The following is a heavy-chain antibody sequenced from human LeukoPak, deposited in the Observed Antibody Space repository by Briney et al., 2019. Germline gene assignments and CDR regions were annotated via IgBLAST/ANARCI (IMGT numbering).Heavy chain of an antibody. CDR2: ISGSGGST. Sequence: GGSLRLSCAASGFTFSSYAMNWVRQAPGKGLEWVSSISGSGGSTYYADSVKGRFTISRDNSKNTLYLQMNSLRAEDTAVYYCAKVATPNPYYYYHMDVWGTGTTVTVSS. CDR1: GFTFSSYA. D-gene: IGHD4-23*01. J-gene: IGHJ6*03. V-gene: IGHV3-23*01. CDR3: AKVATPNPYYYYHMDV.